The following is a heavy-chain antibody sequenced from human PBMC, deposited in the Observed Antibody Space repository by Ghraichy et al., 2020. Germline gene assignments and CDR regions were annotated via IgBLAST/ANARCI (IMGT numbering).Heavy chain of an antibody. CDR3: ARADSGAYPPIDY. CDR1: GFTLSSYV. V-gene: IGHV3-72*01. J-gene: IGHJ4*02. D-gene: IGHD3-16*01. CDR2: SRNKARGYTT. Sequence: GGSLRLSCAASGFTLSSYVMSWVRQAPGKGLEWVGRSRNKARGYTTEYAASVRGRFTVSRDDSKNSLYLQMNSLKTEDTAVYYCARADSGAYPPIDYWGQGTLVTVSS.